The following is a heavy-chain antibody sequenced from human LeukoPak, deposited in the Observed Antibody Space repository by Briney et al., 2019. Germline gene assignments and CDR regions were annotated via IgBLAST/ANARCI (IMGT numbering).Heavy chain of an antibody. J-gene: IGHJ4*02. V-gene: IGHV3-21*01. CDR2: ITRSGSNL. CDR3: GKNFAS. Sequence: GGSLRLSCVASGFTFTSSDFNWIRQAPGKGLEWLSTITRSGSNLYYADSVKGRFTTSRDDAKDSVYLQMESLRVEDTAIYYCGKNFASGGQGTLVTVSS. CDR1: GFTFTSSD.